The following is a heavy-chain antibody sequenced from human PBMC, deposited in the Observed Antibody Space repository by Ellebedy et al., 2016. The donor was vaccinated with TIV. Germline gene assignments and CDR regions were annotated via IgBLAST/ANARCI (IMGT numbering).Heavy chain of an antibody. V-gene: IGHV3-7*01. Sequence: GESLKISCAASAFTFSYYWMGWVRQAPGKGLQWVASISQDGSAKYYVDSVKGRFTISRDNAKNSLYREMNSLRAEDTAVYYCGGGGGRVAEYWGQGTLVTVSS. CDR1: AFTFSYYW. J-gene: IGHJ4*02. CDR2: ISQDGSAK. CDR3: GGGGGRVAEY. D-gene: IGHD2-15*01.